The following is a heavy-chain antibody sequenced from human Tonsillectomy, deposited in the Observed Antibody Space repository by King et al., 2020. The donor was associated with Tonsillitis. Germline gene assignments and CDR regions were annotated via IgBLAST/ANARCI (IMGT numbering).Heavy chain of an antibody. CDR2: IYYSEKT. CDR1: GGSISGGAYY. J-gene: IGHJ5*02. D-gene: IGHD2-15*01. V-gene: IGHV4-31*03. CDR3: ARYEGGVFDL. Sequence: QLQESGPGLVKPSQTLSLTCTVSGGSISGGAYYWSWIRQHPGKGLEWIWYIYYSEKTYYNPSLKSRLTISEDTSKNQFSLKLSSVTAADTAVYYCARYEGGVFDLWGQGTLVTVSS.